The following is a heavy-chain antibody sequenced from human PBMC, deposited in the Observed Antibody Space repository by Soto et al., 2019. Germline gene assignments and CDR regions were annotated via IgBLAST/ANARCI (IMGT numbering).Heavy chain of an antibody. CDR1: GFTFSSYS. V-gene: IGHV3-21*01. CDR2: ISSSSSCI. CDR3: ARDATYYYDSSGLGYNWFDP. Sequence: GGSLRLSCAASGFTFSSYSMNWVRQAPGKGLEWISSISSSSSCIYYADSVKGRFTISRDNAKNSLYLQMNSLRAEDAAVYYCARDATYYYDSSGLGYNWFDPWGQGTLVTVSS. J-gene: IGHJ5*02. D-gene: IGHD3-22*01.